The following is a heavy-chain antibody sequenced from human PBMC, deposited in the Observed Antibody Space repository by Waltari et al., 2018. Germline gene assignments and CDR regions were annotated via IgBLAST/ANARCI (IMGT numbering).Heavy chain of an antibody. J-gene: IGHJ5*02. CDR3: AKAPRTGWFDP. Sequence: EVQLLESGGGLVQPGGSLRLSWAASGFTFSSYAISWARQAPGKGLEWVSAMSGSGGSTYYADSVKGRFTISRDNSKNTLYLQMNSLRAEDTAVYYCAKAPRTGWFDPWGQGTLVTVSS. V-gene: IGHV3-23*01. CDR1: GFTFSSYA. CDR2: MSGSGGST.